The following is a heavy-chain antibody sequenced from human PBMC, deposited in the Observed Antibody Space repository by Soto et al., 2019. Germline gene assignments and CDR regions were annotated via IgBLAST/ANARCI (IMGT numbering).Heavy chain of an antibody. Sequence: VQLVESGGDVVQPGRSLRLSCAASGFTFSDYGMHWVRQAPGKGLEWVAVISYDGSNKYYADSVKGRFTISRDDSKNPLYMQMPSLRAEDTALYYCATVAVPFGTINGMDVWRQGTTVTISS. D-gene: IGHD3-10*01. CDR2: ISYDGSNK. V-gene: IGHV3-30*03. J-gene: IGHJ6*02. CDR1: GFTFSDYG. CDR3: ATVAVPFGTINGMDV.